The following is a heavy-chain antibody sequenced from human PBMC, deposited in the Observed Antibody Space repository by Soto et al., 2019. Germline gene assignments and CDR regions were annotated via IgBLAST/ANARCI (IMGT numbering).Heavy chain of an antibody. V-gene: IGHV3-23*01. D-gene: IGHD3-10*01. CDR2: ISGSGGST. CDR3: AKGLRRLLRTQYYYGLDV. Sequence: PGGSLGLSCVASGFSLDSRAMSWVRQAPGKGLEWVSSISGSGGSTHYADSVKGRFTVSRDNSKRALSLQMSSLREEDTATYYCAKGLRRLLRTQYYYGLDVWGRGTTVTVSS. CDR1: GFSLDSRA. J-gene: IGHJ6*02.